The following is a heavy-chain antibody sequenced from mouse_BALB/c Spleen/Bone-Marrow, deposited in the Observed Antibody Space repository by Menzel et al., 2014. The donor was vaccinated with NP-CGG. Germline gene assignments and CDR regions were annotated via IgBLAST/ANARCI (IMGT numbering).Heavy chain of an antibody. CDR2: IYYSGTI. CDR1: GISITTGNYR. CDR3: ARELYYFDY. J-gene: IGHJ2*01. V-gene: IGHV3-5*02. Sequence: EVKLQESGPGLVKPPQTVSLTCTVTGISITTGNYRWSWIRQFPGNKLEWIGYIYYSGTITYNPSLTSRTTITRDTSKNQFFLEMNSLTAEDTATYYCARELYYFDYWGQGTTLTVSS.